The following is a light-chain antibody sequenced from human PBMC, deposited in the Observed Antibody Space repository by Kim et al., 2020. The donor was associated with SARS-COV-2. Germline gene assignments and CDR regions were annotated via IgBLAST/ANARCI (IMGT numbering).Light chain of an antibody. J-gene: IGKJ1*01. V-gene: IGKV1-5*03. CDR1: QSISSW. Sequence: DIQMTQSPSTLSASVGDRVTITCRASQSISSWLAWYQQKPGKAPKLLIYKASSLESGVSSRFSGSGSGTEFTLTISSLQPDDFAPYYCQQYNSYPWTFGQGTKVDIK. CDR2: KAS. CDR3: QQYNSYPWT.